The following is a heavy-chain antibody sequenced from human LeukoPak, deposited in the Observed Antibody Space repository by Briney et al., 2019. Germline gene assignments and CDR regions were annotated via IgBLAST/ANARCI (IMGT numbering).Heavy chain of an antibody. J-gene: IGHJ4*02. CDR2: ISSSSSYI. Sequence: PGGSLRLSCAASGFTFSSYSMNWVRQAPGKGLEWVSSISSSSSYIYYADSVKGRFTISRDNAKNSLYLQMNSLRAEDTAVYYCARFYDSSGYYFNGGFYYWGQGTLVTVSS. V-gene: IGHV3-21*01. D-gene: IGHD3-22*01. CDR3: ARFYDSSGYYFNGGFYY. CDR1: GFTFSSYS.